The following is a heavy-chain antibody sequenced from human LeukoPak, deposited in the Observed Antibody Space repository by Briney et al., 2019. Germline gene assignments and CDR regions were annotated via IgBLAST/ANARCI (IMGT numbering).Heavy chain of an antibody. J-gene: IGHJ3*02. CDR1: GFTFSSYA. CDR2: ISGSVGRT. Sequence: PGGSMRLSCAASGFTFSSYAMSWDRQAPGKGLEWVSAISGSVGRTYYGDSVKGRFTISRDNSKNTLYLQMNSLRAEDTAVYYCAATGYSSGSDAFDIWGQGTMVTVSS. CDR3: AATGYSSGSDAFDI. V-gene: IGHV3-23*01. D-gene: IGHD6-19*01.